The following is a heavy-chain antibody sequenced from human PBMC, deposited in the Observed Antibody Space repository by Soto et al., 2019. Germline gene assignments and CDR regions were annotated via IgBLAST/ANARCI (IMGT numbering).Heavy chain of an antibody. CDR2: ISGSGGGV. V-gene: IGHV3-23*01. CDR3: ARAPDYYYFYMDV. Sequence: EVQLLESGGALVQPGGSLRLSCAASGFSFSTFPMIWVRQAPGKGLEWVSAISGSGGGVYFADSVKGRFTISRDNSKNTLFLQMNSLRAEDTAVYFCARAPDYYYFYMDVWGKGTTVIVSS. J-gene: IGHJ6*03. CDR1: GFSFSTFP.